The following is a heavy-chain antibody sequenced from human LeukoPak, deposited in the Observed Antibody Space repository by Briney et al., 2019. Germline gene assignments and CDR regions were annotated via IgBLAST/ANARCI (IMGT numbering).Heavy chain of an antibody. D-gene: IGHD5-12*01. Sequence: GEPLQISCQGSGSRFTSYWIGWVGQLPGKGLDSTDIIYPGDSDTRFSTSLQGQVTISADKSISSAYLQWSSLKASDTAMYYCARRGDGYDEDYWGEGTLVTVSS. V-gene: IGHV5-51*01. CDR3: ARRGDGYDEDY. CDR2: IYPGDSDT. J-gene: IGHJ4*02. CDR1: GSRFTSYW.